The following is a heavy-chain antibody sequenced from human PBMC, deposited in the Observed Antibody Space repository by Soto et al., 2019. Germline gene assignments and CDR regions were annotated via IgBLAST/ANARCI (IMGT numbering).Heavy chain of an antibody. Sequence: GSLRLSCAASGFTFSSCAMSWVRQAPGKGLEWVSGISGSGGGTYYADSVKGRFTISRDNSKNTLYLQVNSLRAEDTAVYYCAKDRYRSYGSGYPLGYFDYWGQGTLVTVYS. CDR1: GFTFSSCA. CDR2: ISGSGGGT. D-gene: IGHD3-22*01. J-gene: IGHJ4*02. CDR3: AKDRYRSYGSGYPLGYFDY. V-gene: IGHV3-23*01.